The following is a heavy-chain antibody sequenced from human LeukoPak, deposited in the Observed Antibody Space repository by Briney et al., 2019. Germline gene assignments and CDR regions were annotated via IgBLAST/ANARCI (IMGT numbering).Heavy chain of an antibody. CDR2: IYHSGST. V-gene: IGHV4-38-2*02. D-gene: IGHD3-22*01. Sequence: SETLSLTCTVSGYSISSGYYWGWIRQPPGKGLEWIGSIYHSGSTYYNPSLKSRVTISVDTSKNQFSLKLSSVTAADTAVYYCARAYYDYYDSSGYYYYMDVWGKGTTVTVSS. CDR3: ARAYYDYYDSSGYYYYMDV. J-gene: IGHJ6*03. CDR1: GYSISSGYY.